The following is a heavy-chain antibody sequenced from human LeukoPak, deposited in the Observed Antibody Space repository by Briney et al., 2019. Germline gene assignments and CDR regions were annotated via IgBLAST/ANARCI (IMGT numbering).Heavy chain of an antibody. CDR3: AKDIRASGSYGWFDP. J-gene: IGHJ5*02. Sequence: GGSLRLSCAASGFAFSNYVMTWVRQAPGKGLEWVSAMSGSGGDTYYADSVKGRFTISRDNSENTLYLQMNSLRAEDTAVYYCAKDIRASGSYGWFDPWGQGTLVTVSS. V-gene: IGHV3-23*01. CDR1: GFAFSNYV. CDR2: MSGSGGDT. D-gene: IGHD3-10*01.